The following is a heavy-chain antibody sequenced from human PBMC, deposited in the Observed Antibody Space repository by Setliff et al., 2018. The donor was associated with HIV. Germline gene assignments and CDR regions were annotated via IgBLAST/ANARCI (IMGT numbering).Heavy chain of an antibody. CDR1: GGSISSGSYY. J-gene: IGHJ6*02. CDR3: ARDRIVVVPAAISYYSYGMDV. D-gene: IGHD2-2*01. V-gene: IGHV4-61*02. CDR2: IYTSGST. Sequence: SETLSLTCTVSGGSISSGSYYWSWIRQPAGKGLEWIGRIYTSGSTNYNPSLKSRVTISVDTSKNQFSLKLGSVTAADTAVYYCARDRIVVVPAAISYYSYGMDVWGQGTTVTVSS.